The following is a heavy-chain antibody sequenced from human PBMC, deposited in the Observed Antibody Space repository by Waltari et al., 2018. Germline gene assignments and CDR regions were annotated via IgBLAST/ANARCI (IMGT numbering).Heavy chain of an antibody. J-gene: IGHJ4*02. V-gene: IGHV4-38-2*02. Sequence: QVQLQESGPGLVKPSETLSLTCSVSGYSISSGYYWGWIRQPPGKGLEWIGSIYHSGITFYNPSLKSRVTISVDTSKNQFSLTLSSVTAADTAVYYCARDTPAPRITGATSVDYWGQGTLVTVSS. CDR2: IYHSGIT. D-gene: IGHD1-20*01. CDR3: ARDTPAPRITGATSVDY. CDR1: GYSISSGYY.